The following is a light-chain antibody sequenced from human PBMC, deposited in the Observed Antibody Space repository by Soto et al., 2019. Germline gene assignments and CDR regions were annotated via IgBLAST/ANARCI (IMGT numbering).Light chain of an antibody. V-gene: IGKV3-11*01. Sequence: EIMLTQSPATLSLSPGDRATLSCRASQSVTSSLAWFQQKPGQAPRLLIYDVSRRATAIPARFSGSGSGTDFTLTISSLEAEDFAVYYCQQRTTWPTFGGGTKVEIK. J-gene: IGKJ4*01. CDR3: QQRTTWPT. CDR1: QSVTSS. CDR2: DVS.